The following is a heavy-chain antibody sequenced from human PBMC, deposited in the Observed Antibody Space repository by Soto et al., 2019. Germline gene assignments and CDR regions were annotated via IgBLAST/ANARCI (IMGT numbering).Heavy chain of an antibody. D-gene: IGHD2-2*01. CDR3: ARDRATGYCSSTSCFFLEPSDAFDI. CDR2: IYYSGST. CDR1: GGSINSSSYF. Sequence: SETLSLTCSVSGGSINSSSYFWGWVRQPPGKGLEWIGSIYYSGSTYYNPSLRSRVTISVDTSKNQFSLKLSSVTAADTAVYYCARDRATGYCSSTSCFFLEPSDAFDIWGQGTMVTVSS. V-gene: IGHV4-39*07. J-gene: IGHJ3*02.